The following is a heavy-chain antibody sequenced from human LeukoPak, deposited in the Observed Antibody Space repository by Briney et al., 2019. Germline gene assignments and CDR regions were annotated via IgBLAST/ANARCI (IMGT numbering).Heavy chain of an antibody. D-gene: IGHD1-20*01. CDR2: VYHSGST. J-gene: IGHJ4*02. V-gene: IGHV4-38-2*02. CDR3: ARDPVTGSGDY. CDR1: GYSISSGYY. Sequence: PSETLSLTCTVSGYSISSGYYWGWIRQPPGKGLEWIGSVYHSGSTYYNPSLKSRVTISVDTSKNQFSLKLSSVTAADTAVYYCARDPVTGSGDYWGQGTLVTVSS.